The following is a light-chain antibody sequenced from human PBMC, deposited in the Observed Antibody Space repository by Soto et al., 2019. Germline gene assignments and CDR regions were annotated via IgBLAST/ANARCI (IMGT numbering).Light chain of an antibody. V-gene: IGLV4-69*01. J-gene: IGLJ2*01. CDR2: LNSDGSH. CDR1: SGHSSYA. Sequence: QPVLTQPPSASASLGASVKLTCTLSSGHSSYAIAWHQQQPEKGPRYLMKLNSDGSHSKGDGIPDRFSSSRSGAERYLTISSLQSEDEADYYCQTWGTGIHVVFGGGTKLTVL. CDR3: QTWGTGIHVV.